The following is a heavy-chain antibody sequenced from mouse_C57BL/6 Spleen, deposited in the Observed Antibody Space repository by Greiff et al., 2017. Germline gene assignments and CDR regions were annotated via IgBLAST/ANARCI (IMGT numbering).Heavy chain of an antibody. J-gene: IGHJ4*01. V-gene: IGHV1-81*01. CDR3: ARYDGYSYYAMDY. CDR2: IYPRSGNT. D-gene: IGHD2-3*01. CDR1: GYTFTSYG. Sequence: QVQLKESGAELARPGASVKLSCKASGYTFTSYGISWVKQRTGQGLEWIGEIYPRSGNTYYNEKFKGKATLTADKSSSTAYMELRSLTSYDSAVYFCARYDGYSYYAMDYWGQGTSVTVSS.